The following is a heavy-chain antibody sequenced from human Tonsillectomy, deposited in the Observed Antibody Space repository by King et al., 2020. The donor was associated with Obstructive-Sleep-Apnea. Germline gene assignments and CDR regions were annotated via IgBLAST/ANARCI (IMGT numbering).Heavy chain of an antibody. J-gene: IGHJ4*02. CDR2: ISGSGGST. D-gene: IGHD3-10*01. Sequence: VQLVESGGGLVQPGGSLRLSCAASGFTFSSYAMSWVRQAPGKGLEWVSAISGSGGSTYYADSVKGRFTISRDNSKNTLYLQMNSLRAEDTAVYYCAKCHIGTGSYLSLGLYYFDYWGQGTLVTVSS. CDR1: GFTFSSYA. V-gene: IGHV3-23*04. CDR3: AKCHIGTGSYLSLGLYYFDY.